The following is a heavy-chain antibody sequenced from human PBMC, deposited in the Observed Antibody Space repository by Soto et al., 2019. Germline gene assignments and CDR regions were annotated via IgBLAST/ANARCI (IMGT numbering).Heavy chain of an antibody. CDR3: AKDNSIAVAGDYFDY. J-gene: IGHJ4*02. CDR1: GFTFSSYA. Sequence: PGGSLRLSCAASGFTFSSYAMSWVRQAPGKGLEWVSAISGSGGSTYYADSVKGRFTISRDNSKNTLYLQMNSLRAEDTAVYYCAKDNSIAVAGDYFDYWGQGTLVTVSS. D-gene: IGHD6-19*01. CDR2: ISGSGGST. V-gene: IGHV3-23*01.